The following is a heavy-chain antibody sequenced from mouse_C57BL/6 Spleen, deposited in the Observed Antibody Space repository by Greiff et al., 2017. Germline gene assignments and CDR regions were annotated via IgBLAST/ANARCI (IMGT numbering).Heavy chain of an antibody. CDR1: GYTFTSYW. CDR3: ARVYYGSSYGAMDY. J-gene: IGHJ4*01. Sequence: QVQLQQPGAELVKPGASVKLSCKASGYTFTSYWMQWVKQRPGQGLEWVGEIDPSDSYTYYNQKLKGKATLTVDPSSSTAYMQLSSLTSEDSAIYYCARVYYGSSYGAMDYWGQGTSVTVSS. V-gene: IGHV1-50*01. D-gene: IGHD1-1*01. CDR2: IDPSDSYT.